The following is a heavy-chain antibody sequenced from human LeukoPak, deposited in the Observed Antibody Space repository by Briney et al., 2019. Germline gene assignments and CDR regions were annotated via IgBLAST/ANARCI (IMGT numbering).Heavy chain of an antibody. J-gene: IGHJ4*02. Sequence: GGSLRLSCAASGFSVSTNWMHWVRQAPGKGLEWVAIISNDGSRKYYAHSVEGRFTISRDNSKNTLYLQMDSLRAEDTAVHYCARDRAWNYFDYWGQGTLVTVSS. CDR2: ISNDGSRK. D-gene: IGHD3-3*01. V-gene: IGHV3-30*03. CDR1: GFSVSTNW. CDR3: ARDRAWNYFDY.